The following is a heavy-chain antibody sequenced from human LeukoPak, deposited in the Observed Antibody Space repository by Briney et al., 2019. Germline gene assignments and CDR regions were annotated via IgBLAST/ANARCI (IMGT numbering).Heavy chain of an antibody. V-gene: IGHV4-30-4*01. D-gene: IGHD6-19*01. CDR3: AREADSGFIFDY. CDR2: IYYSGST. Sequence: SQTLSLTCTVSGGSISSGDYYWSWIRQPPGKGLEWIGYIYYSGSTYYNPSLKSRVTISVDTSKNQFSLKLSSVTAADTAVYYCAREADSGFIFDYWGQGTLVTASS. J-gene: IGHJ4*02. CDR1: GGSISSGDYY.